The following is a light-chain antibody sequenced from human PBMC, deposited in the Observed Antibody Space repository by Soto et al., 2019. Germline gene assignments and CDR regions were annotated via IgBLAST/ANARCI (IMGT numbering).Light chain of an antibody. J-gene: IGKJ4*01. CDR3: QQRST. CDR2: DAS. V-gene: IGKV3-11*01. CDR1: QSVGSY. Sequence: EIVVTQSPATLSLSPGERSTRCCRASQSVGSYLACYQQKPGQAPRLLIYDASNRATGIPARFSGSGSGTDFTLTISSLEPEELAVYYCQQRSTFGGGTKVEIK.